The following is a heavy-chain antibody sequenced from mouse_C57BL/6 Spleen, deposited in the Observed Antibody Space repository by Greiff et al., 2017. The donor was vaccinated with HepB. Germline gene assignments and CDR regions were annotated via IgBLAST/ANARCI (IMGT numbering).Heavy chain of an antibody. CDR2: IDPNSGGT. D-gene: IGHD2-4*01. V-gene: IGHV1-72*01. J-gene: IGHJ1*03. CDR3: ARVGYYDYDPEYFDV. CDR1: GYTFTSYW. Sequence: QVQLKQPGAELVKPGASVKLSCKASGYTFTSYWMHWVKQRPGRGLEWIGRIDPNSGGTKYNEKFKSKATLTVDKPSSTAYMQLSSLTSEDSAVYYCARVGYYDYDPEYFDVWGTGTTVTVSS.